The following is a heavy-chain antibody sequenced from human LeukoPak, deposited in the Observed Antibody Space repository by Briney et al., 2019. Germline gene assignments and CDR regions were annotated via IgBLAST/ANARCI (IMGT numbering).Heavy chain of an antibody. CDR3: AKMNYGGDSVDWYFYL. V-gene: IGHV3-23*01. CDR2: ISYSGRST. CDR1: GFTFSNYA. J-gene: IGHJ2*01. Sequence: PGGSLRLSCGASGFTFSNYAMSWVRQAPGKGLEWVSGISYSGRSTYYADSVGGRFTVSRDNSKSTVYLQMNSLRAEDTAVYYCAKMNYGGDSVDWYFYLWGRGTLVTVSS. D-gene: IGHD4-23*01.